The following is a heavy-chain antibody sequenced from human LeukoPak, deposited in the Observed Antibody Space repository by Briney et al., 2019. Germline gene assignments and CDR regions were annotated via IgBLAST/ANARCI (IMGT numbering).Heavy chain of an antibody. CDR2: IYYSGST. CDR3: ARVDIVATTFDY. V-gene: IGHV4-59*08. Sequence: PSETLSLTCTVSGGSISSYYWSWIRQPPGKGLEWIGYIYYSGSTNYNPSLKSRVTISVDTSKNQFSLKLSSVTAADTAVYYCARVDIVATTFDYWGQGTLVTVSS. CDR1: GGSISSYY. J-gene: IGHJ4*02. D-gene: IGHD5-12*01.